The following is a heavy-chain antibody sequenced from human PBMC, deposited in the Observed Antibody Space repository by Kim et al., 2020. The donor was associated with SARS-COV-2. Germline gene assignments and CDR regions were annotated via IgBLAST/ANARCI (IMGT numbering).Heavy chain of an antibody. J-gene: IGHJ4*02. CDR1: GFTFGDYG. CDR2: ISWNSISI. D-gene: IGHD3-10*01. CDR3: AKSSINMVRGTCDY. Sequence: GGSLRLSCAASGFTFGDYGMHWVRQAPGKGLEWVSGISWNSISIGYADSVKGRFTISRDNAKNSLYLQMNSLRAEDTALYYCAKSSINMVRGTCDYWGQG. V-gene: IGHV3-9*01.